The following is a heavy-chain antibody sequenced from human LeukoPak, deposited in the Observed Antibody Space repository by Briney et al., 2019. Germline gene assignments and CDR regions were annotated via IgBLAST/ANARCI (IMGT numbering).Heavy chain of an antibody. CDR3: ASGTYYDFWSGYYTGYFQH. Sequence: ASAKVSCKASGYTFTSYDINWVRQATGQGLEWMGWMNPNSGNTGYAQKFQGRVTITRNTSISTAYMELSSLRSEDTAVYYCASGTYYDFWSGYYTGYFQHWGQGTLVTVSS. J-gene: IGHJ1*01. D-gene: IGHD3-3*01. CDR2: MNPNSGNT. CDR1: GYTFTSYD. V-gene: IGHV1-8*03.